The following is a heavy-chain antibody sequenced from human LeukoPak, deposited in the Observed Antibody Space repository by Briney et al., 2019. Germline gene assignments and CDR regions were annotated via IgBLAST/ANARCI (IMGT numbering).Heavy chain of an antibody. Sequence: GGSLRLSCAASGFTFSSYSMNWVRQAPGKGLEWVSSISSSSSTIYYADSVKGRFTISRDNAKNSLYLQMNSLRAEDTAVYYCAREALGSSGYFDYWGQGTLVTVSS. CDR1: GFTFSSYS. CDR2: ISSSSSTI. V-gene: IGHV3-48*01. CDR3: AREALGSSGYFDY. J-gene: IGHJ4*02. D-gene: IGHD3-22*01.